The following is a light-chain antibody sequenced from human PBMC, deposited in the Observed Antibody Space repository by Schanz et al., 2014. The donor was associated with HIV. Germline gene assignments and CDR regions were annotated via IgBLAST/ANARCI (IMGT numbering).Light chain of an antibody. CDR2: GAS. Sequence: EIVMTQSPATLSVSPGERATLSCRASQSVSMNLAWYQQKHGQAPRLLIYGASTRATGIPARFSGSGSGTEFTLTISRLEPEDFAVYYCQQYGSSPLFTFGPGTKVDRK. CDR3: QQYGSSPLFT. J-gene: IGKJ3*01. V-gene: IGKV3-15*01. CDR1: QSVSMN.